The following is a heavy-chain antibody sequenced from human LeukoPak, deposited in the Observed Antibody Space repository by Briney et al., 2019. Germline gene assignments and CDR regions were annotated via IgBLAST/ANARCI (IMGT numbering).Heavy chain of an antibody. CDR3: AKDGDYYDFWSGYYPYYYYYYMDV. V-gene: IGHV3-23*01. CDR2: ISGSGGST. D-gene: IGHD3-3*01. Sequence: GGSLRLSCAASGFTFSSYAMSWVRQASGKGLEWVSAISGSGGSTYYADSVKGRFTISRDNSKNTLYLQMNSLRAEDTAVYYCAKDGDYYDFWSGYYPYYYYYYMDVWGKGTTVTVSS. J-gene: IGHJ6*03. CDR1: GFTFSSYA.